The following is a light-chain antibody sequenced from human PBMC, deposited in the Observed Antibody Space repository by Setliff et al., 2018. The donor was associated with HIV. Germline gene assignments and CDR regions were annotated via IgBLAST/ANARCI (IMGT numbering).Light chain of an antibody. CDR2: DVS. J-gene: IGLJ2*01. V-gene: IGLV2-14*01. Sequence: QSVLTQPASVSGSPGQSITIFCTGTSSDVGDYNYVSWYQQHPGKAPKLMIYDVSKRPSGVSNRFFGSKSGDTAALTISGLQAEDEADYYCGSYTSSSTFIFGGGTKVTVL. CDR3: GSYTSSSTFI. CDR1: SSDVGDYNY.